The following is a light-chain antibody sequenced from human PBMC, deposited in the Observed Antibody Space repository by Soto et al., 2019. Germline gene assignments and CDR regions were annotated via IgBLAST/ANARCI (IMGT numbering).Light chain of an antibody. Sequence: QSALTQPPSASGSPGQSVTISCTGTSSDVGGYNYVSWYQQHPGKAPKLMIYEVSKRPSGVPDRFSGPKSGNTASLTVSGLQAEDEADYYCSSYAGSNNVVVFGGGTKLTVL. J-gene: IGLJ2*01. CDR1: SSDVGGYNY. V-gene: IGLV2-8*01. CDR2: EVS. CDR3: SSYAGSNNVVV.